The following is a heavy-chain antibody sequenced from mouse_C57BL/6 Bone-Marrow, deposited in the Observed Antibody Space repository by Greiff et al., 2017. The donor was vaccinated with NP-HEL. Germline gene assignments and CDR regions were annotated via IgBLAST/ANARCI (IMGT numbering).Heavy chain of an antibody. V-gene: IGHV1-50*01. Sequence: QVQLQQPGAELVKPGASVKLSCKASGYTFTSYWMQWVKQRPGQGLEWIGEIDPSDSYTYYNQKFKGKATLTADTSSSTAYMQLSSLTSEDSAVYYCARAATVVGFDYWGQGTTLTVSS. CDR3: ARAATVVGFDY. CDR1: GYTFTSYW. CDR2: IDPSDSYT. J-gene: IGHJ2*01. D-gene: IGHD1-1*01.